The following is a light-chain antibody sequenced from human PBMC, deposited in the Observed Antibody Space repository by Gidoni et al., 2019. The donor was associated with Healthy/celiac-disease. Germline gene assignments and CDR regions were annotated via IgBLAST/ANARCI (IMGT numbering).Light chain of an antibody. Sequence: QLTQSPSSLSASVGDRVTITCRASQSISSYLNWYQQKPGKAPKLLIYAASSLQSGVPSRFSGSGSGTDFTLTISSLQPEDFATYYCQQSYSTPCSFGQXTKLEIK. J-gene: IGKJ2*04. CDR3: QQSYSTPCS. CDR2: AAS. V-gene: IGKV1-39*01. CDR1: QSISSY.